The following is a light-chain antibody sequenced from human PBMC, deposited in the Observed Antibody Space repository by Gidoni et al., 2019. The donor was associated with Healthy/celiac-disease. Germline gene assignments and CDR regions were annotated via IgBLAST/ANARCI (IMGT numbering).Light chain of an antibody. CDR1: NIGSKN. CDR3: QVWDSSTGGM. CDR2: RDS. J-gene: IGLJ3*02. V-gene: IGLV3-9*01. Sequence: SSELTQPLSVSVALGQTARITWGGNNIGSKNVHWYQQKPGQAPVLVIYRDSNRPSGIPERFSGSNSGNTATLTISRAQAGDEADYYCQVWDSSTGGMFGGGTKLTVL.